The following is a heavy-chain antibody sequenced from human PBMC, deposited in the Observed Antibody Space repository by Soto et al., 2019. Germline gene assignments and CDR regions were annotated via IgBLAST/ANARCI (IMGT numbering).Heavy chain of an antibody. CDR2: ISYDGSNK. CDR1: GFTFSSYG. CDR3: AKGLFGEGGYDLTTFDY. Sequence: QVQLVESGGGVVQPGRSLRLSCAASGFTFSSYGMHWVRQAPGKGLEWVAVISYDGSNKYYADSVKGRFTISRDNSKNTLYLQMNSLRAEDTAVYYCAKGLFGEGGYDLTTFDYWGQGTLVTVSS. D-gene: IGHD5-12*01. J-gene: IGHJ4*02. V-gene: IGHV3-30*18.